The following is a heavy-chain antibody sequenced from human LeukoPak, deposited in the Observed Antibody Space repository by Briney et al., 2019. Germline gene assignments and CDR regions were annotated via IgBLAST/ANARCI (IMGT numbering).Heavy chain of an antibody. D-gene: IGHD4-23*01. J-gene: IGHJ2*01. CDR3: ARIRRYDYAGFRPGWVYWYFDV. CDR2: IYYNGST. V-gene: IGHV4-59*01. Sequence: SETLSLTCSVSGCSISGYYWSWIRQPPGKGLEWIGFIYYNGSTNYNPSLKSRIIISVDTSKNQFSLKLNSVPDADTAIFYCARIRRYDYAGFRPGWVYWYFDVWGRGTLVTVSS. CDR1: GCSISGYY.